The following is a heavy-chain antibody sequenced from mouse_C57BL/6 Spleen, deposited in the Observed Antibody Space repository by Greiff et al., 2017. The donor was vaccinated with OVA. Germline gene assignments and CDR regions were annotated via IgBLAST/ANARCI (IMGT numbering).Heavy chain of an antibody. Sequence: DVHLVESGGGLVQPGGSLKLSCAASGFTFSDYYMYWVRQTPEKRLEWVAYISNGGGSTYYPDTVKGRFTISRDNAKNTLYLQMSRLKSEDTAMYYCARRVAGKGYFDYWGQGTTLTVSS. CDR2: ISNGGGST. V-gene: IGHV5-12*01. D-gene: IGHD4-1*01. CDR3: ARRVAGKGYFDY. CDR1: GFTFSDYY. J-gene: IGHJ2*01.